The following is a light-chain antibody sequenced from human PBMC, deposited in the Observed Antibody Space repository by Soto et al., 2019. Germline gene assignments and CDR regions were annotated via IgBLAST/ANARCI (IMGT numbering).Light chain of an antibody. CDR2: DAS. CDR3: QQRSNWPRLWT. V-gene: IGKV3-11*01. J-gene: IGKJ1*01. CDR1: QSVSSD. Sequence: EIVLTQSPATLSSFPGERATLSCRASQSVSSDLAWYQQKPGQAPRLLIYDASNRATGIPARFSGSGSGTDFTLTISSLEPEDFAVYYCQQRSNWPRLWTFGQGTKVDIK.